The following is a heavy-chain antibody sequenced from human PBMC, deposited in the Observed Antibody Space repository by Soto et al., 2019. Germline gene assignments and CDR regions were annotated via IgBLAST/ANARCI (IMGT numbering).Heavy chain of an antibody. CDR3: ARVRIGGGYYYYYGMDV. CDR1: GGSFSGYY. CDR2: INHSGST. D-gene: IGHD3-10*01. J-gene: IGHJ6*02. Sequence: QVQLQQWGAGLLKPSETLSLTCAVYGGSFSGYYWSWIRQPPGKGLEWIGEINHSGSTNYNPSLKSRGTISVDTSKNQFSLKLSSVTAADTAVYYCARVRIGGGYYYYYGMDVWGQGTTVTVSS. V-gene: IGHV4-34*01.